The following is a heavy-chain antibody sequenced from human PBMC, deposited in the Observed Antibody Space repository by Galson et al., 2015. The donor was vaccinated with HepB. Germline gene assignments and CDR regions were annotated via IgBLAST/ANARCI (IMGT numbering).Heavy chain of an antibody. CDR3: ARGAFNWFDP. Sequence: SETLSLTCTVSGGSISSYYWSWIRQPPGKGLEWIGYIYYSGSTNYNPSLKSRVTVSVDTSKNQFSLKLSSVTAADTAVYYCARGAFNWFDPWGQGTLVTVSS. CDR1: GGSISSYY. V-gene: IGHV4-59*01. J-gene: IGHJ5*02. CDR2: IYYSGST.